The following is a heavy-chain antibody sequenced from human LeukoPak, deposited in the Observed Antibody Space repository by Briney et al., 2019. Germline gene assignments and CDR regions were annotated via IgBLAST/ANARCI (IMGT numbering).Heavy chain of an antibody. CDR1: GFTFDDYA. V-gene: IGHV3-9*01. CDR3: ATHCSGGSCSYGAFDI. D-gene: IGHD2-15*01. Sequence: GRSLRLSCAASGFTFDDYAMHWVRQAPGKGLEWVSGISWNSGSIGYADSVKGRFTISRDNSKNTLYLQMNSLRAEDTAVYYCATHCSGGSCSYGAFDIWGQGTMVTVSS. CDR2: ISWNSGSI. J-gene: IGHJ3*02.